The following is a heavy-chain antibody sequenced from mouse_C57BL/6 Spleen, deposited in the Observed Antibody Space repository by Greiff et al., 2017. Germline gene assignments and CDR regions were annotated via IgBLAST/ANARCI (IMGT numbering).Heavy chain of an antibody. CDR2: ISSGSSTI. CDR1: GFTFSDYG. Sequence: EVQVVESGGGLVKPGGSLKLSCAASGFTFSDYGMHWVRQAPEKGLEWVAYISSGSSTIYYADTVKGRFTISRDNAKNTLFLQMTSLRSEDTAMYYCARGGYDVAMDYWGQGTSVTVSS. D-gene: IGHD2-2*01. V-gene: IGHV5-17*01. J-gene: IGHJ4*01. CDR3: ARGGYDVAMDY.